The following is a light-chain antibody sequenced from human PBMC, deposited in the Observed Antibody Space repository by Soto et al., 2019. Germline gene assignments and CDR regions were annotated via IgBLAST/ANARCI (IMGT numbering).Light chain of an antibody. CDR1: QSVSSNY. CDR3: QQYGSSPFT. Sequence: EIVLTQSPGTLALSPGERATLSCRASQSVSSNYLTWYQQKRGQAPRLLIHGASSRATGIPDRFSGRGSGTDLTLTISRLEPEDFAVYYCQQYGSSPFTFGPGTKVGIK. J-gene: IGKJ3*01. V-gene: IGKV3-20*01. CDR2: GAS.